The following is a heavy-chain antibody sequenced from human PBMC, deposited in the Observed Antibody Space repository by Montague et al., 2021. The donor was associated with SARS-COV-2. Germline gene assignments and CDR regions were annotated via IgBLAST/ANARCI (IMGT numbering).Heavy chain of an antibody. J-gene: IGHJ3*02. D-gene: IGHD3-22*01. Sequence: SETLSLTCSVSGGSLDSSTYYWGWIRQPPGKGLEWIGNIFYNGNTFYTPSLTSRLTISVDVSKNQFSLKLTSVTAADTAVYYCARQYYDSSGEDAFDIWGQGTMVTVSS. CDR1: GGSLDSSTYY. CDR2: IFYNGNT. V-gene: IGHV4-39*01. CDR3: ARQYYDSSGEDAFDI.